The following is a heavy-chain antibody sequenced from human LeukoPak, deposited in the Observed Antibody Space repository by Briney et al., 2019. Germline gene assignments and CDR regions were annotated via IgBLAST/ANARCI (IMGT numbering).Heavy chain of an antibody. CDR2: ISYDGSNK. D-gene: IGHD3-10*01. CDR3: AKVLLWFGELDPDAFDI. CDR1: GFTFSSYG. J-gene: IGHJ3*02. Sequence: GGSLRLSCAASGFTFSSYGMHWVRQAPGKGLGWVAVISYDGSNKYYADSVKGRFIISRDNSKNTLYPQMNSLRTEDTAVYYCAKVLLWFGELDPDAFDIWGQGTMVTVSS. V-gene: IGHV3-30*18.